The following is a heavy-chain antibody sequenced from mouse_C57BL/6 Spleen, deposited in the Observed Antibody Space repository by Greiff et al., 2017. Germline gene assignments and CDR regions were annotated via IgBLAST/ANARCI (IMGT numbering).Heavy chain of an antibody. Sequence: VQLVESGPELVKPGASVKLSCKASGYTFTSYDINWVKQRPGQGLEWIGWIYPRDGSTKYNEKFKGKATLTVDTSSSTAYMELHSLTSEDSAVYFCATGTWYFDVWGTGTTVTVSS. CDR1: GYTFTSYD. V-gene: IGHV1-85*01. CDR3: ATGTWYFDV. CDR2: IYPRDGST. J-gene: IGHJ1*03. D-gene: IGHD4-1*01.